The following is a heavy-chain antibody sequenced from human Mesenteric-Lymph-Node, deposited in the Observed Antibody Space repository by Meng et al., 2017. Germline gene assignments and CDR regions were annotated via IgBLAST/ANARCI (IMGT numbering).Heavy chain of an antibody. CDR2: INPNSGGT. V-gene: IGHV1-2*06. J-gene: IGHJ4*02. CDR3: ARDVAYYYDSSGYYYVY. Sequence: ASVKVSCKASGYTFTGYYMHWVRQAPGQGLEWMGRINPNSGGTNYAQKFQGRVTMTRDTSISTAYMELSRLRSDDTAVYYCARDVAYYYDSSGYYYVYWGQGTLVTVSS. D-gene: IGHD3-22*01. CDR1: GYTFTGYY.